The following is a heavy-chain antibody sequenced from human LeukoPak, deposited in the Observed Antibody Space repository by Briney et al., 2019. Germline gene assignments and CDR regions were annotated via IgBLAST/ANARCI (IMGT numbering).Heavy chain of an antibody. V-gene: IGHV4-31*03. CDR3: ARGGYCSGGSCYHFDY. D-gene: IGHD2-15*01. J-gene: IGHJ4*02. CDR2: TYYSGST. Sequence: SETLSLTCTVSGTSISRSGYYWSWIRQHPGQGLECIGFTYYSGSTHYDPSLESRVTISVDRSKNQFSLKLSSVTAADTAVYYCARGGYCSGGSCYHFDYWGQGTLVTVSS. CDR1: GTSISRSGYY.